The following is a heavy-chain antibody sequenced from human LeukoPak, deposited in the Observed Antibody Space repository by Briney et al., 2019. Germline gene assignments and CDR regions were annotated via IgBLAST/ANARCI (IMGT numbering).Heavy chain of an antibody. J-gene: IGHJ6*03. D-gene: IGHD4-11*01. V-gene: IGHV3-21*01. CDR2: ISSSSSYI. CDR3: ARDSYSNYIHYYYYMDV. Sequence: GGSLRLSCPASGFTFSSYSMNWVRQAPGKGLEWVSSISSSSSYIYYADSVKGRFTISRDNAKNSLYLQMNSLRAEDTAVYYCARDSYSNYIHYYYYMDVWGKGTTVTVSS. CDR1: GFTFSSYS.